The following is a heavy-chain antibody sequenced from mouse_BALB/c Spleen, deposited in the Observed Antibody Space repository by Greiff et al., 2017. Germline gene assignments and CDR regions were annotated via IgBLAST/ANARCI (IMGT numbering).Heavy chain of an antibody. V-gene: IGHV1S81*02. D-gene: IGHD2-3*01. CDR2: INPSNGRT. J-gene: IGHJ3*01. Sequence: QVQLQQPGAELVKPGASVKLSCKASGYTFTSYWMHWVKQRPGQGLEWIGEINPSNGRTNYNEKFKSKATLTVDKSSSTAYMQLSSLTSEDSAVYCCTRVYDGYYAPLAYWGQGTLVTVSA. CDR3: TRVYDGYYAPLAY. CDR1: GYTFTSYW.